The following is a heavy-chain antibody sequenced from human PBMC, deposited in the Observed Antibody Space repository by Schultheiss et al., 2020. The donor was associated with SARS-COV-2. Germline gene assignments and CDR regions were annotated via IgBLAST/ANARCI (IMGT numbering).Heavy chain of an antibody. D-gene: IGHD3-22*01. CDR2: INHSGST. J-gene: IGHJ4*02. CDR1: GGSFSGYY. CDR3: ARTTMNYYDSSGYKLDY. Sequence: SETLSLTCAVYGGSFSGYYWSWIRQPPGKGLEWIGEINHSGSTNYNPSLKSRVTISVDTSKNQFSLKLSSVTAADTAVYYCARTTMNYYDSSGYKLDYWGQGTLVTVSS. V-gene: IGHV4-34*01.